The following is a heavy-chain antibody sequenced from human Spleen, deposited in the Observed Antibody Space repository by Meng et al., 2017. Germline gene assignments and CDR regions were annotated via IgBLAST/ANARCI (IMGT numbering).Heavy chain of an antibody. Sequence: GEFLKTFCAASGFTLSSYEMNWVRQAPGKGLEWVSYISSSGSTIYYADSVKGRFTISRDNAKNSLSLQMNSLRAEDTAVYCCARDIAATGTFDYWGQGTLVTVSS. J-gene: IGHJ4*02. CDR1: GFTLSSYE. CDR2: ISSSGSTI. D-gene: IGHD6-13*01. V-gene: IGHV3-48*03. CDR3: ARDIAATGTFDY.